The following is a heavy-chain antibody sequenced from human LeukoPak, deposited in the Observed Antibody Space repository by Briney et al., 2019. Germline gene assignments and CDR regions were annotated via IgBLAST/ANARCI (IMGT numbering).Heavy chain of an antibody. CDR2: IIPIFGTA. CDR1: GGTFSSYA. J-gene: IGHJ5*02. CDR3: ARALQYSSGWYPWFDP. V-gene: IGHV1-69*13. Sequence: SVKVSCKASGGTFSSYAISWVRQAPGQGLEWMGGIIPIFGTANYAQKFQGRVTITADESTSTAYMELSSLRSEDTAVYYCARALQYSSGWYPWFDPWGQGTLVTVSS. D-gene: IGHD6-19*01.